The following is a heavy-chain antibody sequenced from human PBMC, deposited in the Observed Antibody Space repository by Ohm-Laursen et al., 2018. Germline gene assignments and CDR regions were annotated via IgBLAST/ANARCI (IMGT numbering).Heavy chain of an antibody. V-gene: IGHV4-34*01. J-gene: IGHJ4*02. CDR3: ARGGIAVAPPLGY. Sequence: SETLSLTCAVYGGSFSGYYWSWIRQPPGKGLEWIGEINHSGSTNYNPSLKSRVTISVDTSKNQFSLKLSSVTAADTAVYYCARGGIAVAPPLGYWGQGTLVTVSS. CDR2: INHSGST. CDR1: GGSFSGYY. D-gene: IGHD6-19*01.